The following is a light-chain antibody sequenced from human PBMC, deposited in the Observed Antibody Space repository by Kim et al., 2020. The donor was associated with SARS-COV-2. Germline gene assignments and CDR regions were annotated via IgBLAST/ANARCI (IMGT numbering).Light chain of an antibody. J-gene: IGKJ2*01. CDR1: QSVSSSY. Sequence: SLSPGETAILSCRASQSVSSSYQAWYQLKPGQPPRLLIYDASHRATGIPDRFRGGGFGTDFTLTISRLQPEDSAVYYCQQYGPSYTFGQGTKLEI. V-gene: IGKV3-20*01. CDR3: QQYGPSYT. CDR2: DAS.